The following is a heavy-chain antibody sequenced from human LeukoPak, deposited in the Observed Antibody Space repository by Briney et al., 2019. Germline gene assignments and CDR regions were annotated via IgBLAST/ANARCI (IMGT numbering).Heavy chain of an antibody. Sequence: SGGSLRLSCAASGFTFSSYGMHWVRQAPGKGLEWVAVIWYDGSNKYYADSVKGRFTISRDNSKNTLYLQMNSLRAEDTAVYYCARDREKQLVFLFDYWGQGTLVTVSS. V-gene: IGHV3-33*01. CDR3: ARDREKQLVFLFDY. J-gene: IGHJ4*02. D-gene: IGHD6-6*01. CDR2: IWYDGSNK. CDR1: GFTFSSYG.